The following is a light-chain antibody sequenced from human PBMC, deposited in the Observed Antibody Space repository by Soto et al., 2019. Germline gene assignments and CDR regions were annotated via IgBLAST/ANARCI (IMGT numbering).Light chain of an antibody. CDR2: GAS. V-gene: IGKV3-20*01. CDR3: QQYGNSPIT. Sequence: EIVMTQSPGTLSLSPGERATLSCRASQSVSSSYLAWYQQKPGQAPMLLIYGASSRATGIPDRFSGSGSGTDFTLTISRVEPEDFAVYYCQQYGNSPITFGQGTRLEIK. J-gene: IGKJ5*01. CDR1: QSVSSSY.